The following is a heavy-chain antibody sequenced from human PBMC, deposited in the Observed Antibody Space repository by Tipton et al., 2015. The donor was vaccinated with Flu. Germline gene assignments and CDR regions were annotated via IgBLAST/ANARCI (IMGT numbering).Heavy chain of an antibody. CDR3: ARVGVSSSWMHDY. V-gene: IGHV1-18*01. D-gene: IGHD6-13*01. CDR2: INPYNGNT. Sequence: QLVQSGAEVKRPGASVKVSCKSSGYIFTNSDVAWVRQAPGHGLEWMGWINPYNGNTVYAQNVRGRVTMTTDTSTATAYMELRSLRSDDTAVYYCARVGVSSSWMHDYWGQGTLVTVSS. CDR1: GYIFTNSD. J-gene: IGHJ4*02.